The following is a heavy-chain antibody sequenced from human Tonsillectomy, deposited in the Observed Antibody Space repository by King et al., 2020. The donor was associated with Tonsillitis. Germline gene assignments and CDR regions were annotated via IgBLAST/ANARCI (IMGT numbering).Heavy chain of an antibody. V-gene: IGHV3-20*04. CDR2: INWNVGST. Sequence: DVQLVESGGGVVRPGGSLRLSCAASGFTFDDYGMSWVRQAPGKRLEWVSGINWNVGSTGYADSVKGRFTISRDNAKNSLYLHMNSLRAEETALYYCARGVSGPFGYWGQGTLVTVSS. CDR1: GFTFDDYG. CDR3: ARGVSGPFGY. J-gene: IGHJ4*02.